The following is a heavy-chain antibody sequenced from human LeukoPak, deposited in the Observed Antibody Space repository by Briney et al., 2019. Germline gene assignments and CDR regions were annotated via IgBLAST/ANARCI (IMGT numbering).Heavy chain of an antibody. CDR3: AKGVVAATNAAYYGMDV. CDR1: GFTFSNYG. CDR2: ISYDESDK. V-gene: IGHV3-30*18. D-gene: IGHD2-15*01. J-gene: IGHJ6*02. Sequence: PGRSLRLSCAASGFTFSNYGMHWVRQAPGKGLEWVAVISYDESDKYYADSVKGRFTISRDNSKNTLYLQMNSLRPEDTAVYYCAKGVVAATNAAYYGMDVWGQGSMVTVS.